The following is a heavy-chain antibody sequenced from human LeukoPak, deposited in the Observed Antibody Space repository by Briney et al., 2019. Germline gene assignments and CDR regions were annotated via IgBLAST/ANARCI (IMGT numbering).Heavy chain of an antibody. D-gene: IGHD1-26*01. CDR1: GGSVSSGSYY. Sequence: PSETLSLTCTVSGGSVSSGSYYWSWIRQPPGKGLEWIGYIYYSGSTNYNPSLKSRVTISVDTSKNQFSLKLSSVTAADTAVYYCARDLVVGATYWYFDLWGRGTLATVSS. CDR2: IYYSGST. CDR3: ARDLVVGATYWYFDL. J-gene: IGHJ2*01. V-gene: IGHV4-61*01.